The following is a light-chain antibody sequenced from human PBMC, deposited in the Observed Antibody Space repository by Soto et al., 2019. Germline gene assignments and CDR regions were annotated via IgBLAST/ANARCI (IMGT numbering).Light chain of an antibody. Sequence: SAVTQAASVSGSPGQSITISCTGTSSDVGSYNHVSWYQQHPGEVPKLIIFNVNDRPSGVSNRFSGSKSGNTASLTISGLQAEDEADYYCSSFTSSTTYVFGTGTKVTVL. V-gene: IGLV2-14*01. J-gene: IGLJ1*01. CDR2: NVN. CDR3: SSFTSSTTYV. CDR1: SSDVGSYNH.